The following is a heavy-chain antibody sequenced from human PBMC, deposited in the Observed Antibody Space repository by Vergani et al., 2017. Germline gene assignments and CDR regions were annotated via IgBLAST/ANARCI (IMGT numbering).Heavy chain of an antibody. J-gene: IGHJ4*02. D-gene: IGHD5-24*01. CDR2: ISWNSGSI. V-gene: IGHV3-9*01. CDR1: GFSFDDYA. CDR3: ARGSAGWLQFPFDY. Sequence: EVQLVESGGGLVQPGRSLRLSCVASGFSFDDYAMHWVRQAPGKGLEWVSGISWNSGSIGYADSVKGRFTISRDNAKNSLYLQMNSLRAEDTAVYYCARGSAGWLQFPFDYWGQGTLVTVSS.